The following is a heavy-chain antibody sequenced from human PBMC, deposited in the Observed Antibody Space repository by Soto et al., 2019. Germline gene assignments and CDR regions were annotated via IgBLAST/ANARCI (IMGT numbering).Heavy chain of an antibody. CDR1: GYTFTSYY. D-gene: IGHD2-15*01. Sequence: ASVKVSCKASGYTFTSYYINWVRQATGQGLEWLGWMNPNKGNTGYAQKFQGRVTMTRNTSISTAYMELSSLRSEDTAVYYCARVWLGYCSGGSCYGAFDIWGQGTMVTVSS. CDR3: ARVWLGYCSGGSCYGAFDI. CDR2: MNPNKGNT. V-gene: IGHV1-8*01. J-gene: IGHJ3*02.